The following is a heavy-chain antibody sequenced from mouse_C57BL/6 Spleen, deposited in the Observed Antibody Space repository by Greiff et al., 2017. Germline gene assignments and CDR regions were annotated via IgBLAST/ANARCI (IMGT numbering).Heavy chain of an antibody. CDR3: ARGTPWFAY. V-gene: IGHV1-54*01. CDR1: GYAFTNYL. J-gene: IGHJ3*01. Sequence: QVQLQQSGAELVRPGTSVKVSCKASGYAFTNYLIERVKQRPGQGLEWIGVINPGSGGTNYNEKFKGKATLTADKSSSPASMQLSSLTSEDSAVYFCARGTPWFAYWGQGTLV. CDR2: INPGSGGT. D-gene: IGHD3-3*01.